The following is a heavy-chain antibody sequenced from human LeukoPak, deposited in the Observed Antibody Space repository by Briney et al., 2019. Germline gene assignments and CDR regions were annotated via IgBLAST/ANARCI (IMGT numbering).Heavy chain of an antibody. V-gene: IGHV3-74*01. CDR3: ARGTMTGEY. D-gene: IGHD3-22*01. J-gene: IGHJ4*02. CDR2: INNDGSTT. CDR1: GFTLSTYR. Sequence: GGSLRLSCAASGFTLSTYRMHWVRQGPGKGLVWVSRINNDGSTTGYADSVKGRSSNSRDNGKNTLYLQMSSLRAEDTAVYYCARGTMTGEYWGQGTLVTVSS.